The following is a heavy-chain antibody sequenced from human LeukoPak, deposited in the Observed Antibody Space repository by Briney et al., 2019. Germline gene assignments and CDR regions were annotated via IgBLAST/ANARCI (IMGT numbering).Heavy chain of an antibody. Sequence: ASVKVSCKASGGTFSSYAISWVRQAPGQGLEWVGRIIPILGIANYAQKFQGRVTITADKSTSTAYMELSNLRSEDTAVYYCVRDTASMVRGVSFPNWFDPWGQGTLVTVSS. J-gene: IGHJ5*02. V-gene: IGHV1-69*04. CDR2: IIPILGIA. CDR3: VRDTASMVRGVSFPNWFDP. D-gene: IGHD3-10*01. CDR1: GGTFSSYA.